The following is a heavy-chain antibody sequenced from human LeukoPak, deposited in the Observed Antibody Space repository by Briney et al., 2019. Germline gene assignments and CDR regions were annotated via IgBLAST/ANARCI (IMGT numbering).Heavy chain of an antibody. V-gene: IGHV1-18*01. CDR2: INGYNGNT. CDR1: GYTFTSYG. Sequence: ASVKVSCKASGYTFTSYGISWVRQAPGQGPEWMGWINGYNGNTNYAQKLQGRVTMTTDTSTSTAYMELRSLRSDDTAVYYCARDTGGFGELFGAFDIWGQETMVTVSS. CDR3: ARDTGGFGELFGAFDI. J-gene: IGHJ3*02. D-gene: IGHD3-10*01.